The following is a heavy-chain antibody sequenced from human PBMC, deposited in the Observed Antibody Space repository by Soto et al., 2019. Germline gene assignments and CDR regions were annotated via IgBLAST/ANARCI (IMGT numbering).Heavy chain of an antibody. CDR1: GGSISSYY. Sequence: SETLSLTCTVSGGSISSYYWSWIRQPPGKGLEWIGYIYYSGSTNYNPSLKSRVTISVDTSKNQFSLKLSSVTAADTAVYYCARAYGGYAGDYWGQGTLVTVSS. CDR2: IYYSGST. J-gene: IGHJ4*02. D-gene: IGHD5-12*01. V-gene: IGHV4-59*01. CDR3: ARAYGGYAGDY.